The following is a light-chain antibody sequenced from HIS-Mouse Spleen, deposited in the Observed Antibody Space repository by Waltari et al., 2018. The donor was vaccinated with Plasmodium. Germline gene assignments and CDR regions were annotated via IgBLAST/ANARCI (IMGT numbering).Light chain of an antibody. Sequence: QSALTQPPSASGSPGQSVTIACPGTSTDVGAYNYVSCYQQHPGKAPKLMIYEVSNRPSGVPDRFSGSKSGNTASLTGSGLQAEDEADYYCSSYAGSNNYVFGTGTKVTVL. J-gene: IGLJ1*01. CDR3: SSYAGSNNYV. V-gene: IGLV2-8*01. CDR2: EVS. CDR1: STDVGAYNY.